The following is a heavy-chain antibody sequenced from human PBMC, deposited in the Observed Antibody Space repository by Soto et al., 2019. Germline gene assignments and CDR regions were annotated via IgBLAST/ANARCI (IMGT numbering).Heavy chain of an antibody. CDR2: IYHRGTS. D-gene: IGHD2-15*01. V-gene: IGHV4-30-2*01. J-gene: IGHJ5*02. CDR3: ASTLDCGGSAGTNWFGP. Sequence: SETLSLTCTVSGGSISSGAYSWSWIRLPPGKRLEWIGYIYHRGTSHYNPSLKSRVTMSVDRSKNQFSLNLRSVTAADTAVYYCASTLDCGGSAGTNWFGPWGQVTLVTVST. CDR1: GGSISSGAYS.